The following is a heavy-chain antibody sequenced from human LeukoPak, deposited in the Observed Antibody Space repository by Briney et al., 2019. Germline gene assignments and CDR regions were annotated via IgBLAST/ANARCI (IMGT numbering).Heavy chain of an antibody. Sequence: GRSLRLSRAASGFTFDDYAMHWVRQAPGKGLEWVSGISWNSGSIGYADSVKGRFTISRDNAKNSLYLQMNSLRAEDTAVYYCASQGSTSPYYWGQGTLVTVSS. J-gene: IGHJ4*02. CDR2: ISWNSGSI. CDR1: GFTFDDYA. D-gene: IGHD2-2*01. CDR3: ASQGSTSPYY. V-gene: IGHV3-9*01.